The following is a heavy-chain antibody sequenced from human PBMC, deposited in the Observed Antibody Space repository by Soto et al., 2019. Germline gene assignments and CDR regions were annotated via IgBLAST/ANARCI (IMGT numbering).Heavy chain of an antibody. J-gene: IGHJ6*02. CDR2: ISGSGGST. CDR3: AKSSSSSSLDYYYGMDV. CDR1: GFTFSSYA. V-gene: IGHV3-23*01. D-gene: IGHD6-6*01. Sequence: GGSLRLSCAASGFTFSSYAMSWVRQAPGKGLEWVSAISGSGGSTYYADSVKGRFTISRDNSKNTLYLQMNSLRAEDTAVYYCAKSSSSSSLDYYYGMDVWGQGTTVTV.